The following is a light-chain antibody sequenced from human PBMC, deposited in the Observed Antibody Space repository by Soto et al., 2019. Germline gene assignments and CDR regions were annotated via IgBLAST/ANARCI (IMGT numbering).Light chain of an antibody. Sequence: EIVMTQSPATLSVSPGERATLSCRASQRVSSNLAWYQQKPGQPPRILIYGASTRATGIPARFSGSGSGTEFTLTISSLQSEDCAVYYCQQYNNWPLTFGGGTKVEIK. V-gene: IGKV3-15*01. CDR2: GAS. CDR3: QQYNNWPLT. J-gene: IGKJ4*01. CDR1: QRVSSN.